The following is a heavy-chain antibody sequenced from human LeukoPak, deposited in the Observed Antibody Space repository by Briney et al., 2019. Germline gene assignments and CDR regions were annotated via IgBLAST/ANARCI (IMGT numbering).Heavy chain of an antibody. CDR1: GFTFSLYG. CDR2: ISYDGTNE. D-gene: IGHD6-13*01. CDR3: AKRKLPYASSWLDH. Sequence: PGRSLRLSCAASGFTFSLYGMHWVRQAPGKGLEWVAIISYDGTNEYYADSVKGRFTISRDNSKNTLYLQMNSLRTEDTALYYCAKRKLPYASSWLDHWGLGTLVTVSS. V-gene: IGHV3-30*18. J-gene: IGHJ4*02.